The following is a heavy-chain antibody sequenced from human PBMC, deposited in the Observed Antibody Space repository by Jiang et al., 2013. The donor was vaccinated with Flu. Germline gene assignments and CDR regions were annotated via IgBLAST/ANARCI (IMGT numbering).Heavy chain of an antibody. CDR1: GGSVSSASAA. Sequence: SQTLSLTCAISGGSVSSASAAWNWIRQSPSRGLEWLGRTYYRSKWYNHYAISVRSRITISPDTSKNQVSLQLRSVTPEDTAVYYCARGPGVVDPWGQGTLVTVSS. V-gene: IGHV6-1*01. J-gene: IGHJ5*02. CDR2: TYYRSKWYN. CDR3: ARGPGVVDP.